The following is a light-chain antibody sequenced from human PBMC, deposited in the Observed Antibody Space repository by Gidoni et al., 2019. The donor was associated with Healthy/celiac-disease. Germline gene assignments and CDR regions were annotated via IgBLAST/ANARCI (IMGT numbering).Light chain of an antibody. Sequence: QSALTQPASVSGSPGPSITISCTGTSSDVGGYNYVSWYQHHPGKAPKLRIYDVSNRPSGVSNRFSGSKSGNTASLTISGLQAEDEADYYCSSYTSSSTRVFGGGTKLTVL. CDR2: DVS. J-gene: IGLJ2*01. CDR3: SSYTSSSTRV. V-gene: IGLV2-14*03. CDR1: SSDVGGYNY.